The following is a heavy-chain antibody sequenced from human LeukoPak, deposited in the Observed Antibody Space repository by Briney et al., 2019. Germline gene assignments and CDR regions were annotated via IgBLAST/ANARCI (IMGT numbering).Heavy chain of an antibody. Sequence: GGSLRLSCAASGFTFSSYAMSWVRQAPGKGLEWVSYISSSSSTIYYADSVKGRFTISRDNAKDSLYLQMNSLRAEDTAVYYCARGAYYYEDWGQGTLVTVSS. D-gene: IGHD3-22*01. CDR3: ARGAYYYED. J-gene: IGHJ4*02. CDR1: GFTFSSYA. CDR2: ISSSSSTI. V-gene: IGHV3-48*01.